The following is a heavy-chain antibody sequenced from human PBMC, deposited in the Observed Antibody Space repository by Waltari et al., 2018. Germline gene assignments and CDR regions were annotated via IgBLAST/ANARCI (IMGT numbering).Heavy chain of an antibody. J-gene: IGHJ3*02. Sequence: QLQLQESGPGLVKPSETLSLTCTVSGGSISSSSYYWGWIRQPPGKGLEWIGSIYYSGSTIHTPPHKSRGTISVDTSKNQFSLKLSSVTAADTAVYYCARHGVPAIPGRAFDIWGQGTMVTVSS. V-gene: IGHV4-39*01. D-gene: IGHD2-2*01. CDR3: ARHGVPAIPGRAFDI. CDR2: IYYSGST. CDR1: GGSISSSSYY.